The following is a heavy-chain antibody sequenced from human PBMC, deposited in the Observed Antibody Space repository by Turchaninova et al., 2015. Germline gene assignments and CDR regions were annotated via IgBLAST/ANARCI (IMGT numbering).Heavy chain of an antibody. J-gene: IGHJ2*01. CDR3: AKDSSSSSWYVYYYFDL. CDR1: GFTFTNYG. D-gene: IGHD6-13*01. CDR2: LTYDGKNK. V-gene: IGHV3-30*18. Sequence: QVQLVESGGGVVQPGRSLRLSCAASGFTFTNYGIHWVRQAPGQGLGWVAVLTYDGKNKYYADSVKGRFTISRDNSKNTLYLQMSSLTAEDTAVYYCAKDSSSSSWYVYYYFDLWGRGTLVTVSS.